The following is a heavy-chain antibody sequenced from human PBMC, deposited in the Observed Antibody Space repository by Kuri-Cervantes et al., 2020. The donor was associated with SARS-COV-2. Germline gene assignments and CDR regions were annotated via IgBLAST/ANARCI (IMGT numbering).Heavy chain of an antibody. CDR3: ARDGCKWTHIRFLECPYQEPDY. CDR2: IYSCGST. CDR1: GFTVSSNY. V-gene: IGHV3-66*03. Sequence: GGSLRLSCAASGFTVSSNYMSWVRQAPGKGLEWVSVIYSCGSTYYADSVKGRFTISRDNAKNSLYLQMNSLRDEDTAVYYCARDGCKWTHIRFLECPYQEPDYWGQGTLITVSS. J-gene: IGHJ4*02. D-gene: IGHD3-3*01.